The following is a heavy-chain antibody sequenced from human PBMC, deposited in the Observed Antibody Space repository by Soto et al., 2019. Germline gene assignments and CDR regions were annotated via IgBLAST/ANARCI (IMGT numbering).Heavy chain of an antibody. V-gene: IGHV3-33*01. Sequence: QVHLVESGGGVVQPGRSLTLSCTASGFAFSNYGIHWVRQAPGRGLEWVAVIWSDGTKKFYAGSVRGRFTISRDNSKNTIYLKMNCLRAEDTAVYYCARDWWEEPAGKETVSQFDYWGQGTLVTVSS. CDR1: GFAFSNYG. J-gene: IGHJ4*02. CDR2: IWSDGTKK. CDR3: ARDWWEEPAGKETVSQFDY. D-gene: IGHD6-13*01.